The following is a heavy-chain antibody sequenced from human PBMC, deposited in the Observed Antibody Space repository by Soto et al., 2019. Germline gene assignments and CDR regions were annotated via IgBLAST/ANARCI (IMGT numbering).Heavy chain of an antibody. CDR1: GGSISSYY. D-gene: IGHD3-16*02. J-gene: IGHJ4*02. CDR2: IYYSGST. CDR3: ARGYPAFDN. V-gene: IGHV4-59*01. Sequence: PSETLSLTCTVSGGSISSYYWSWIRQPPGKGLEWIGYIYYSGSTNYNPSLKSRVTISVDTSKNQFSLKLSSVTAADTAVYYCARGYPAFDNWGKGTLVTVST.